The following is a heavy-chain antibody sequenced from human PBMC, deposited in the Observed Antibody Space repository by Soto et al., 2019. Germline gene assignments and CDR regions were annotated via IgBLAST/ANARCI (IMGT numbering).Heavy chain of an antibody. Sequence: QVQLVQSGAEVKKPGASVKLSCKASGYTFANYAMHWVRQAPGQRLECMGWINAGNGNTKYSQKFQGRVTITRDTSASTAYMELSSLRSEDTAVYYCARGGSGSYHEVDYWGQGTLVTVSS. V-gene: IGHV1-3*01. CDR3: ARGGSGSYHEVDY. J-gene: IGHJ4*02. D-gene: IGHD1-26*01. CDR2: INAGNGNT. CDR1: GYTFANYA.